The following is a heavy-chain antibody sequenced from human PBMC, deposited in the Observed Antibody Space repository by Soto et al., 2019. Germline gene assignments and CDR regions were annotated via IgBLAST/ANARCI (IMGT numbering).Heavy chain of an antibody. CDR1: GLTFSSYW. V-gene: IGHV3-74*01. Sequence: PGGSLRLSCAASGLTFSSYWMHWVRQAPGKGLVWVSRINSDGSSTSYADSVKGRFTISRDNAKNTLYLQMNSLRAEDTAVYYCARDGPPAFYYYYGMDVWGQGTTVTVSS. CDR2: INSDGSST. CDR3: ARDGPPAFYYYYGMDV. J-gene: IGHJ6*02.